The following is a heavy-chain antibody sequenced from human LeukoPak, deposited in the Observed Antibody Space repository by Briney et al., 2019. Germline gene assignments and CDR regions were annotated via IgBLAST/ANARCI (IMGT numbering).Heavy chain of an antibody. CDR3: ARGYGIPRAFNFDL. Sequence: PGGSLRLSCAGSGFIFNNYAMHWVRQPPGKGLEWVSGISWNSGSIDYADSVKGRFTISRDNAKNTLYLQMNSLRAEDTAVYYCARGYGIPRAFNFDLWGRGTLVTVSS. D-gene: IGHD3-9*01. CDR1: GFIFNNYA. V-gene: IGHV3-9*01. J-gene: IGHJ2*01. CDR2: ISWNSGSI.